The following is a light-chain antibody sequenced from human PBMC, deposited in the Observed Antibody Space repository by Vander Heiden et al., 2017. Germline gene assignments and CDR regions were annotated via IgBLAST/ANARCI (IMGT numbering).Light chain of an antibody. J-gene: IGKJ1*01. CDR2: KVS. V-gene: IGKV2-30*01. CDR3: MQGTQWPWT. CDR1: QSLLYSDGNTY. Sequence: DVVMTQSPLSLPVTLLQPASISCRSSQSLLYSDGNTYLNGVQQRPGQSPRRLIYKVSDRDAGVPDRVRGSGSGTDFTLKSRRVEAEDVGVYYCMQGTQWPWTCGQGTRVEIK.